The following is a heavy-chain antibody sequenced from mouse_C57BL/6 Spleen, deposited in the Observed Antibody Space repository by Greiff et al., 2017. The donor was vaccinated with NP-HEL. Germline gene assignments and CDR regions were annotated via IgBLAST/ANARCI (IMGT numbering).Heavy chain of an antibody. CDR2: INPSTGGT. Sequence: EVQLQESGPELVKPGASVKISCKASGYSFTGYYMNWVKQSPEKSLEWIGEINPSTGGTTYNQKFKAKATLTVDKSSSTAYMQLKSLTSEDSAVYYCARRILYYDYDVDAMDYWGQGTSVTVSS. CDR3: ARRILYYDYDVDAMDY. CDR1: GYSFTGYY. V-gene: IGHV1-42*01. J-gene: IGHJ4*01. D-gene: IGHD2-4*01.